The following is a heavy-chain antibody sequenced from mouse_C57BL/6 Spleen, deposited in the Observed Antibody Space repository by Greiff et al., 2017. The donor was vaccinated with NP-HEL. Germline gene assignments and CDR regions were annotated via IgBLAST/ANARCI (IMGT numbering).Heavy chain of an antibody. CDR3: ARDERTALFAY. J-gene: IGHJ3*01. CDR1: GFTFSSYA. Sequence: EVKVVESGGGLVKPGGSLKLSCAASGFTFSSYAMSWVRQTPEKRLEWVATISDGGSYTYYPDNVKGRFTISRDNAKNNLYLQMSHLKSEDTAMYYCARDERTALFAYWGQGTLVTVSA. V-gene: IGHV5-4*01. CDR2: ISDGGSYT.